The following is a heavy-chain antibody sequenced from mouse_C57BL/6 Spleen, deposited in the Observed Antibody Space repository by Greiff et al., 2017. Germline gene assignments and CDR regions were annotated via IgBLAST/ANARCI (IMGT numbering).Heavy chain of an antibody. J-gene: IGHJ3*01. V-gene: IGHV14-3*01. Sequence: VKLQQSVAELVRPGASVKLSCTASGFNIKNTYMHWVKQRPEQGLEWIGRIDPANGNTKYAPKFQGKATITADTSSNTAYLPLSSLTSEDTAIYYCARSNYYGSSSAWFAYWGQGTLVTVSA. D-gene: IGHD1-1*01. CDR2: IDPANGNT. CDR1: GFNIKNTY. CDR3: ARSNYYGSSSAWFAY.